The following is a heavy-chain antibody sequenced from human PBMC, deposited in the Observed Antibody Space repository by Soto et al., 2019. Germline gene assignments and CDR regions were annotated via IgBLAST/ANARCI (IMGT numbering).Heavy chain of an antibody. CDR2: IYHSGST. Sequence: QVQLQESGPGLVKPSGTLSLTCAVSGGSFSSSNWWSWVRQPPGKGLEWIGEIYHSGSTNYNPSLKGRVTISVDKSKNHLSLKLSSVTAADTAVYYCARVSGSYYYGMDVWGQGTTVTVSS. CDR1: GGSFSSSNW. D-gene: IGHD1-26*01. CDR3: ARVSGSYYYGMDV. V-gene: IGHV4-4*02. J-gene: IGHJ6*02.